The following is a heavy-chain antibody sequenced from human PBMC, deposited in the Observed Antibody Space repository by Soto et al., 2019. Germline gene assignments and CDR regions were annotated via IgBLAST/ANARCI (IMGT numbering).Heavy chain of an antibody. Sequence: QLQLQESGPGLVKPSETLSLTCTVSGGSISSINDYWGWIRQPPGKGLEWIGSIYYSGSSYYNPSLKSRVTIPVDTSKNQFALKLNSVTAADTAVYYCARHEYYASGSDSWGQGTLVTVSS. D-gene: IGHD3-10*01. CDR1: GGSISSINDY. CDR2: IYYSGSS. J-gene: IGHJ5*02. V-gene: IGHV4-39*01. CDR3: ARHEYYASGSDS.